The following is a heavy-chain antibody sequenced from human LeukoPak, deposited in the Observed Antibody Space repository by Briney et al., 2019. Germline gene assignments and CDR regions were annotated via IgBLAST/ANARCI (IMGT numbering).Heavy chain of an antibody. CDR2: ISSSGSTI. Sequence: GGSLRLSCAASGFTFSDYYMNWIRQAPGKGLEWVSYISSSGSTIYYADSVKGRFTISRDKSKNTLSLQMNSLRAEDTAVYYCAQQVGYCSSGSCYFTYWGQGTLVTVSS. V-gene: IGHV3-11*01. J-gene: IGHJ1*01. CDR3: AQQVGYCSSGSCYFTY. CDR1: GFTFSDYY. D-gene: IGHD2-15*01.